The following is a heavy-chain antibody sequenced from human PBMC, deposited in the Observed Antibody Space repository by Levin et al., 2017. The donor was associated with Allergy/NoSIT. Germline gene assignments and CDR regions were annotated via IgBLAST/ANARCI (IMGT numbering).Heavy chain of an antibody. D-gene: IGHD6-19*01. Sequence: PAGGSLRLSCAASGFTFSSYWMHWVRQAPGKGLVCVSRINSDGSSTFYADSVKGRFTISRDNAKNTLYLQMNSLRAEDTAVYFCARVPNSSGWYGAYWGQGTLLTVSS. CDR2: INSDGSST. J-gene: IGHJ4*02. CDR1: GFTFSSYW. CDR3: ARVPNSSGWYGAY. V-gene: IGHV3-74*01.